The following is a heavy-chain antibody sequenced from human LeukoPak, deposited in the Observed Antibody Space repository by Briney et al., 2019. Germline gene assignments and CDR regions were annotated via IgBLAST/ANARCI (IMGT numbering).Heavy chain of an antibody. Sequence: PGGSLRLSCAASGFIFSSYAMTWVRQAPGRGLEWLSTISGSGTTTYYVVSVKGRFTVSRDNSKNTLYLQMNSLRAEDTAVYYCAKEEVSRTEYFQHWGQGTLVTVSS. J-gene: IGHJ1*01. D-gene: IGHD6-13*01. CDR1: GFIFSSYA. CDR2: ISGSGTTT. V-gene: IGHV3-23*01. CDR3: AKEEVSRTEYFQH.